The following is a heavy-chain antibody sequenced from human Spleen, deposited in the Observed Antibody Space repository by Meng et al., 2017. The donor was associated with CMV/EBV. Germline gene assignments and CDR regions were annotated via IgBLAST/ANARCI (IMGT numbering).Heavy chain of an antibody. D-gene: IGHD7-27*01. J-gene: IGHJ4*02. V-gene: IGHV3-23*03. CDR1: GFSITKFA. CDR2: IFDDGTNT. CDR3: ASHIWADDY. Sequence: GGSLRLSCAASGFSITKFAMSWVRQTPGKGLEWVSVIFDDGTNTYYTDSVRGRFTLSIDESKNTLYLQMNSLRAEDRAVYYCASHIWADDYWGQGTLVTVSS.